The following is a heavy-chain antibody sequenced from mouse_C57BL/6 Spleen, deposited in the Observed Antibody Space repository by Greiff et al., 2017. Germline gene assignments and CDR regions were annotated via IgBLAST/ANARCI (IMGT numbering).Heavy chain of an antibody. CDR3: AEGGYYGSLGWFAY. J-gene: IGHJ3*01. CDR2: IYPRDGST. V-gene: IGHV1-85*01. D-gene: IGHD1-1*01. Sequence: QVHVKQSGPELVKPGASVKLSCKASGYTFTSYDINWVKQRPGQGLEWIGWIYPRDGSTKYNEKFKGKATLTVDPSSSTAYMELHSLTSEDSAVYFCAEGGYYGSLGWFAYWGQGTLVTVSA. CDR1: GYTFTSYD.